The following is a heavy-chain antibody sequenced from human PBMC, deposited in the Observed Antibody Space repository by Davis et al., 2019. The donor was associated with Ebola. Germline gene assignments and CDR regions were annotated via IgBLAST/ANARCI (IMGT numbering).Heavy chain of an antibody. D-gene: IGHD3-16*01. J-gene: IGHJ4*02. CDR3: AKIGGSSFDY. CDR1: GFTFSSYA. CDR2: ISGSGGST. V-gene: IGHV3-23*01. Sequence: GESLKISCAASGFTFSSYAMSWVRQAPGKGLEWVSAISGSGGSTYYADSVKGRFTISRDNSKNTLYLQMNSLRAEDTAVYYCAKIGGSSFDYWGQGTLVTVSS.